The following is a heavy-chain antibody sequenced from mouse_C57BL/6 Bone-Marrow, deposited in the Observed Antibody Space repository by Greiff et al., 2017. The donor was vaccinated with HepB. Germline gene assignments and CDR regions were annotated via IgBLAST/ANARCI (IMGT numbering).Heavy chain of an antibody. CDR2: ISSGGSYT. J-gene: IGHJ3*01. V-gene: IGHV5-6*01. CDR3: ASRLHGAWFAY. D-gene: IGHD2-4*01. Sequence: EVQGVESGGDLVKPGGSLKLSCAASGFTFSSYGMSWVRQTPDKRLEWVATISSGGSYTYYPDSVKGRFTISRDKTKNTPYLQMSSLKSEDTAMYYCASRLHGAWFAYWGQGTLVTVSA. CDR1: GFTFSSYG.